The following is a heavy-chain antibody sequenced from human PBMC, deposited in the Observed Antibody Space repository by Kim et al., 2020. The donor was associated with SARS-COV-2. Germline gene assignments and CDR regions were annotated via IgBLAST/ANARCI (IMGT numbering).Heavy chain of an antibody. CDR1: GGSISSGGYY. CDR3: AREMGSVHNFDY. V-gene: IGHV4-31*03. CDR2: IYYSGST. Sequence: SETLSLTCTVSGGSISSGGYYWSWIRQHPGKGLEWIGYIYYSGSTYYNPSLKSRVTISVDTSKNQFSLKLSSVTAADTAVYYCAREMGSVHNFDYWGQGTLVTVSS. J-gene: IGHJ4*02. D-gene: IGHD6-25*01.